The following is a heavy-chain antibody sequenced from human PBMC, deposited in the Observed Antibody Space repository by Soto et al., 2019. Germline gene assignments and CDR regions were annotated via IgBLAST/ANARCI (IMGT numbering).Heavy chain of an antibody. J-gene: IGHJ4*02. D-gene: IGHD6-6*01. CDR1: GGTSSSIY. V-gene: IGHV4-59*01. CDR3: AREYSNSPAAFDH. CDR2: IYYNGNT. Sequence: SEALSLTCTVSGGTSSSIYWIWFRPPPGKALEWIGYIYYNGNTNYNPSLKSRVTRSVDTSRNQSSLNVSSVTAADTAVFYCAREYSNSPAAFDHWGRGTLVTVSS.